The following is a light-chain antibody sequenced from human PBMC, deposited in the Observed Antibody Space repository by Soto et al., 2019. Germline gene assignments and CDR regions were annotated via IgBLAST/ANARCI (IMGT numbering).Light chain of an antibody. CDR1: RSVSIF. J-gene: IGKJ4*01. V-gene: IGKV3-11*01. CDR2: DVS. Sequence: ENLLTQSPATLSLSPGESATLSCRASRSVSIFLAWYQQKPGQAPRLLLYDVSHRATGVPARFSGSGSGTDFTLTISNLEPEDFAVYYCQQRYTWPLTFGGGTKVEI. CDR3: QQRYTWPLT.